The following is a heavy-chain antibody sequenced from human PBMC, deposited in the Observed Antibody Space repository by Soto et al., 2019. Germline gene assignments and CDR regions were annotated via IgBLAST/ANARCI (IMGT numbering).Heavy chain of an antibody. CDR1: GGSISSSTYY. Sequence: PSGTLSLTCTVSGGSISSSTYYWGWIRQPPGKGLEWIGSIYYSGSAYYNPALKSRVTISVDTSKNQYSLKLSSVTAADTAVYFCARPLLGATILSGFDSWGQGILVTVSS. D-gene: IGHD5-12*01. CDR3: ARPLLGATILSGFDS. CDR2: IYYSGSA. V-gene: IGHV4-39*01. J-gene: IGHJ4*02.